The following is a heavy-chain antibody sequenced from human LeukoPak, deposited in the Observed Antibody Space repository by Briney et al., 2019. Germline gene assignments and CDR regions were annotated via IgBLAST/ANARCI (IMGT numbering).Heavy chain of an antibody. D-gene: IGHD1-26*01. J-gene: IGHJ3*02. CDR1: GYSFTSYW. V-gene: IGHV5-51*01. CDR2: IYPGDSDS. Sequence: GESLKISCKGSGYSFTSYWIAWVRQMPGKGLEWMGIIYPGDSDSRYSPSFQGQVTFSADKSTTVAYLQWSSLKASDTAMYYCARNKLGARLSDAFDIWGQGTMVTVSS. CDR3: ARNKLGARLSDAFDI.